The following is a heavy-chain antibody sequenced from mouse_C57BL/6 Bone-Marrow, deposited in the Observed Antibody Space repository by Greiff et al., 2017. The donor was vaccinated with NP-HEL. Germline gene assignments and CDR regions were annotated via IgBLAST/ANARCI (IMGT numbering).Heavy chain of an antibody. V-gene: IGHV2-2*01. J-gene: IGHJ4*01. CDR1: GFSLTSYG. CDR2: IWSGGST. Sequence: VQRVESGPGLVQPSQSLSITCTVSGFSLTSYGVHWVRQSPGKGLEWLGVIWSGGSTDYNAAFISRLSISKDNSKSQVFFKMNSLQADDTAIYYCAREGVTTRDYAMDYWGQGTAVTVSS. CDR3: AREGVTTRDYAMDY. D-gene: IGHD2-2*01.